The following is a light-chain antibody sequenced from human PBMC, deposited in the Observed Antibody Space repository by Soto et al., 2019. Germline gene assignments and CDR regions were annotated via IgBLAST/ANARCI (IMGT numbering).Light chain of an antibody. J-gene: IGKJ2*01. Sequence: EIVLTQSPVTLSLSPGDSATLSCRASQRITNNFLAWFQQKPGLAPRLLIYSASTRASGIPDRFSGSGSGTDFALTISRLEPEDFAVYYWQQYGRSPFTFGQGTKLQIK. CDR3: QQYGRSPFT. CDR1: QRITNNF. V-gene: IGKV3-20*01. CDR2: SAS.